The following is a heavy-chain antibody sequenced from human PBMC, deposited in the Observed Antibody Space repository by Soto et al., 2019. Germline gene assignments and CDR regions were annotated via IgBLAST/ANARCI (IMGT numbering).Heavy chain of an antibody. CDR1: GFTFSSYA. J-gene: IGHJ5*02. CDR3: AKDRFRDYYDTSARWFDP. V-gene: IGHV3-23*01. Sequence: EVQLLESGGGLVQPGGSLRLSCAASGFTFSSYAMSWVRQAPGKGLEWVSAISGSGGSTYYADSVKGRFTISRDNSKNTLSLQMNSLRAEDTAVYYCAKDRFRDYYDTSARWFDPWSQGTLVTVSS. D-gene: IGHD3-22*01. CDR2: ISGSGGST.